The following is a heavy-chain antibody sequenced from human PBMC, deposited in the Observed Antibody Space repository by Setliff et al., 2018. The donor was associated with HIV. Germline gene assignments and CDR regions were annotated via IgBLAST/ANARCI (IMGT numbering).Heavy chain of an antibody. D-gene: IGHD3-16*01. CDR2: IYQSGST. CDR1: GGSISSSSYY. V-gene: IGHV4-39*01. CDR3: ARLDTIMLYTDC. Sequence: SSETLSLTCTVPGGSISSSSYYWGWIRQPPGKGLEYIGSIYQSGSTYYSPFFKSRVSMSIDTSKDQFSLRLKSLTASDTAVYYCARLDTIMLYTDCWGQGTLVTVSS. J-gene: IGHJ4*02.